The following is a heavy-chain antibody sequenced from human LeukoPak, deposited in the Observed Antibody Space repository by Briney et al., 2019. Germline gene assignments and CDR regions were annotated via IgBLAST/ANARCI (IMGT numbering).Heavy chain of an antibody. CDR3: ARDSRGMYSSGWYGFGNMDV. CDR2: IYHTGST. J-gene: IGHJ6*03. V-gene: IGHV4-38-2*02. Sequence: SETLSLTCTVSGHSIINSFYWGWIRQPPGKGLEWIGSIYHTGSTYYNPSLKSRVTISVDTSKNQFSLKLKSVTAADTAVYYCARDSRGMYSSGWYGFGNMDVWGKGTTVTVSS. D-gene: IGHD6-19*01. CDR1: GHSIINSFY.